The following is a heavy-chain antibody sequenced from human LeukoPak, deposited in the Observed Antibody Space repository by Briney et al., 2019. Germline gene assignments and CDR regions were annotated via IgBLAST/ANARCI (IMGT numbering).Heavy chain of an antibody. J-gene: IGHJ5*02. D-gene: IGHD3-16*01. Sequence: PSETLSLTCIVSNYSISSGYYWGWVRQPPGKGLEWIGTISRSGATYYNPSLKSRVTLSIDTSKNQFSLTLTSVTASDTAVYYCARGGSLMGGIMRSWGQGDLVTVSS. CDR2: ISRSGAT. CDR1: NYSISSGYY. V-gene: IGHV4-38-2*02. CDR3: ARGGSLMGGIMRS.